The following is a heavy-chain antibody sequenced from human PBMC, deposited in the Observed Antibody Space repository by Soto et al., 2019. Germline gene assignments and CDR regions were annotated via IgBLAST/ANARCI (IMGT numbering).Heavy chain of an antibody. CDR3: TTDSRFLEWSSYYYGMDV. J-gene: IGHJ6*02. D-gene: IGHD3-3*01. V-gene: IGHV3-15*01. Sequence: PGGSLRLSCAASAFTFSNAWMTWVRQVPGKGLEWVGRIKSRPHGGTTDYAAPVKGRFTISRDDSKNTLYLQMNSLKTEDTAVYYCTTDSRFLEWSSYYYGMDVCGPRTTVPVPS. CDR2: IKSRPHGGTT. CDR1: AFTFSNAW.